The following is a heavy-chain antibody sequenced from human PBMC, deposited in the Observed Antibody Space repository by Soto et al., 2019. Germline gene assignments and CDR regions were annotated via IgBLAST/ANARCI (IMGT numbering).Heavy chain of an antibody. CDR2: IRSKANNYAT. Sequence: EVQLVESGGGLVQPGGSLKLSCAASGFTFSGSAVHWVRQASGKGLEWVGRIRSKANNYATAYAASVQGRFTIFRADLKNTAYLQMNSLKTEDTAVYYCTNPQVSYGMDVWGHGTTVTVSS. CDR1: GFTFSGSA. D-gene: IGHD1-20*01. CDR3: TNPQVSYGMDV. J-gene: IGHJ6*02. V-gene: IGHV3-73*02.